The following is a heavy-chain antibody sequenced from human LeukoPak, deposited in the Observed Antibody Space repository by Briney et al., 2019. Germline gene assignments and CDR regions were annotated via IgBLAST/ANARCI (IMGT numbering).Heavy chain of an antibody. CDR3: ATHSLLAPYWYFAL. CDR2: MYYSGST. J-gene: IGHJ2*01. CDR1: GGSISSSRYY. D-gene: IGHD1-26*01. V-gene: IGHV4-39*01. Sequence: SETLSLTCTVSGGSISSSRYYWGWIRQPPGKGLEWIGSMYYSGSTYYNPSLKSRVTVSVDTSRNHFSLKLTSVTAADTAVYYCATHSLLAPYWYFALWGRGTLVTVSS.